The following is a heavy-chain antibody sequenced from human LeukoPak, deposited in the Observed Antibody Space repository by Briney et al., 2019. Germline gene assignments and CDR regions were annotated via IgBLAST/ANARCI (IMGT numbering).Heavy chain of an antibody. CDR3: ARGLAGHVFAY. CDR1: GGSFSGYY. D-gene: IGHD3-16*01. J-gene: IGHJ4*02. CDR2: INHSGST. Sequence: SETLSLTCAVYGGSFSGYYWSWIRQPPGKGLEWIGEINHSGSTNYNLSLKSRVTISVDTSKNQFSLKLSSVTAADTAVYYCARGLAGHVFAYWGQGTLVTVSS. V-gene: IGHV4-34*01.